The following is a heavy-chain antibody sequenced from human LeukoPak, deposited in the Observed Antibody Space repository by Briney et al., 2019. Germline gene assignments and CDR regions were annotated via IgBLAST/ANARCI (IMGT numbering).Heavy chain of an antibody. D-gene: IGHD3-22*01. J-gene: IGHJ4*02. CDR1: GFTVSSNY. CDR3: ARDYYDSSGYRNAAFDI. V-gene: IGHV3-53*01. Sequence: PGRSLRLSCAASGFTVSSNYMSWVRQAPGKGLEWVSVIYSGGSTYYADSVKGRFTISRDNSKNTLYLQMNSLRAEDTAVYYCARDYYDSSGYRNAAFDIWGQGTLVTVSS. CDR2: IYSGGST.